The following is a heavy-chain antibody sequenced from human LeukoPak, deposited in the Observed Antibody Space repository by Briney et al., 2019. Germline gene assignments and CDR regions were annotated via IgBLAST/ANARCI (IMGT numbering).Heavy chain of an antibody. V-gene: IGHV3-23*01. CDR1: GFTFSSSA. CDR2: ISASGGST. CDR3: AKSFYTSPPAGMDV. J-gene: IGHJ6*02. Sequence: GGSLRLSCAASGFTFSSSAMSWVRQVPGKGLEWVSGISASGGSTYYADSVRGRFTISRDNAKNSLYLQMNSLRADDTALYYCAKSFYTSPPAGMDVWGQGTTVTVSS. D-gene: IGHD2-2*02.